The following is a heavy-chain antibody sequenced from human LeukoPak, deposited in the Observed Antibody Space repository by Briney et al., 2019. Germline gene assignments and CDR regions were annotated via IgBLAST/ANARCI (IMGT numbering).Heavy chain of an antibody. Sequence: PGGSLRLSCAASGFTISSYEMNWVRQAPGKGLEWVSYISSSGSTIYYADSVKGRFTISRDNAKNSLYLQMNSLRAEDTAVYYCAREGYYDQDDYWGQGTLVTVSS. D-gene: IGHD3-22*01. CDR3: AREGYYDQDDY. CDR1: GFTISSYE. J-gene: IGHJ4*02. CDR2: ISSSGSTI. V-gene: IGHV3-48*03.